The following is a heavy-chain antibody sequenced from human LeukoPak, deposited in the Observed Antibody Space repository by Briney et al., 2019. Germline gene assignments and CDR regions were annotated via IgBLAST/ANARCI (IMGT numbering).Heavy chain of an antibody. CDR3: ARLPGSYYYYYMDV. D-gene: IGHD1-14*01. V-gene: IGHV3-20*01. CDR2: INWNGGST. Sequence: GGSLRLSCAASGFTFDDYGMSWVRQAPGKVLEWVSGINWNGGSTGYADSVKGRFTISRDHAKNSLYLQMNSLRAEDTALYHCARLPGSYYYYYMDVWGKGTTVTVSS. J-gene: IGHJ6*03. CDR1: GFTFDDYG.